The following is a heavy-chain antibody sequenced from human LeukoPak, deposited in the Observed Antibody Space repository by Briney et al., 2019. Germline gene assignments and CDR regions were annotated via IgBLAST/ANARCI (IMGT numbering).Heavy chain of an antibody. CDR2: IKKDGSEK. Sequence: GGSLRLSCAASGFTLRDYWMTWVRQTSRKGLEWAATIKKDGSEKYYVDSVRGRFAISRDNARDSLYLQMNSLRDDDTGMYYCVRGGYSSSWFWIFWGQGTLVTVSS. J-gene: IGHJ4*02. V-gene: IGHV3-7*03. CDR1: GFTLRDYW. D-gene: IGHD6-13*01. CDR3: VRGGYSSSWFWIF.